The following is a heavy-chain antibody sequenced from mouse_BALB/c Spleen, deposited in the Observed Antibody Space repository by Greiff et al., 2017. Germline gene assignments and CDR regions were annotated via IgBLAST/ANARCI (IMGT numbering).Heavy chain of an antibody. CDR1: GFTFSSYA. J-gene: IGHJ3*01. D-gene: IGHD2-4*01. V-gene: IGHV5-6-5*01. CDR3: ARGGITTGFAY. CDR2: ISSGGST. Sequence: EVKLEESGGGLVKPGGSLKLSCAASGFTFSSYAMSWVRQTPEKRLEWVASISSGGSTYYPDSVKGRFTISRDNARNILYLQMSSLRSEDTAMYYCARGGITTGFAYWGQGTLVTVSA.